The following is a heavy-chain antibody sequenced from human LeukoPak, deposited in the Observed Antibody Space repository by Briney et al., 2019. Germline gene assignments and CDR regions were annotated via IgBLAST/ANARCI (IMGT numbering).Heavy chain of an antibody. J-gene: IGHJ6*02. V-gene: IGHV4-4*07. Sequence: SGTLSLTCTVSAGSISNSYWSWTRQPAGKGLEWIGRIYSSGSTDYNPSLKSRVTMSIDTSNNQFSLRLTSVTAADTAVYYCARVADTLTGYALYYYAMDVWGQGTTVTVSS. D-gene: IGHD3-9*01. CDR1: AGSISNSY. CDR2: IYSSGST. CDR3: ARVADTLTGYALYYYAMDV.